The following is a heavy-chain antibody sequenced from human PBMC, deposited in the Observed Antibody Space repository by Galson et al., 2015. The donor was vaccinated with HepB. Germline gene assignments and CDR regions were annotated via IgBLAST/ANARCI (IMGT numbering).Heavy chain of an antibody. CDR3: ARGIGSYQAIET. CDR1: AGSIRTCY. D-gene: IGHD1-26*01. CDR2: IDYSGST. Sequence: SETLSLVCTVAAGSIRTCYWSWIRQPAGEGLEWIGYIDYSGSTNYNPSLKSRVTIAVDTSKNQFSLKLSSVTAADTAVYYCARGIGSYQAIETWGQGTLVTVSS. J-gene: IGHJ5*02. V-gene: IGHV4-59*01.